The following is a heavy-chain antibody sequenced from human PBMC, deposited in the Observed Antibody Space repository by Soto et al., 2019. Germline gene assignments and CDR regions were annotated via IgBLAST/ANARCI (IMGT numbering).Heavy chain of an antibody. CDR1: GFTFSSYS. D-gene: IGHD6-6*01. J-gene: IGHJ5*02. V-gene: IGHV3-21*01. Sequence: SLRLSCAASGFTFSSYSMNWVRQAPGKGLEWVSSISSSSSYIYYADSVKGRFTISRDNAKNSLYLQMNSLRAEDTAVYYCARASGRSSVRFDPWGQGTLVTVSS. CDR2: ISSSSSYI. CDR3: ARASGRSSVRFDP.